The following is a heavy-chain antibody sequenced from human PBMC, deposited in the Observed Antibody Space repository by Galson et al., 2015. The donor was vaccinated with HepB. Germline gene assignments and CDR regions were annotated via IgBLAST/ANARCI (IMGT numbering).Heavy chain of an antibody. V-gene: IGHV1-69*13. CDR2: IIPIFGTA. Sequence: SVKVSCKASGGTFSSYAISWVRQAPGQGLEWMGGIIPIFGTANYAQKFQGRVTITADESTSTAYMELSSLRSEDTAVYYCARLDDFWSGYYSYYYMDVWGKGTTVTVSS. D-gene: IGHD3-3*01. J-gene: IGHJ6*03. CDR3: ARLDDFWSGYYSYYYMDV. CDR1: GGTFSSYA.